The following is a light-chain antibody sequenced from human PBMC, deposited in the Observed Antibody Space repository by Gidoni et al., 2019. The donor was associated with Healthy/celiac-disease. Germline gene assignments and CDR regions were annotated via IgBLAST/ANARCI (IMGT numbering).Light chain of an antibody. J-gene: IGKJ2*01. Sequence: DIQMTQSPSSLSASVGDRVTITCRASQSISSYLNWYQQKPGKAPKLLIYAASSLQSGVPSRFSGRGSGTDFTLTISSLQPEDFATYYCQQSYSTPPYTFGQXTKLEIK. CDR2: AAS. CDR3: QQSYSTPPYT. V-gene: IGKV1-39*01. CDR1: QSISSY.